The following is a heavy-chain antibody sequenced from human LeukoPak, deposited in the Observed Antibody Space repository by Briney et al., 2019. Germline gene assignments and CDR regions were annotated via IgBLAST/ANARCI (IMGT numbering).Heavy chain of an antibody. D-gene: IGHD6-19*01. J-gene: IGHJ4*02. CDR3: ARDLSGGWSSDY. CDR2: INPSGGSP. Sequence: GASVKVSCKASGYTFSSNLVHWVRQAPGQGLEWMGIINPSGGSPTYAQKFQGRVTMTSDASTSTLYMDLYSLKSEDTAVYYCARDLSGGWSSDYWGQGTLVIVSS. V-gene: IGHV1-46*01. CDR1: GYTFSSNL.